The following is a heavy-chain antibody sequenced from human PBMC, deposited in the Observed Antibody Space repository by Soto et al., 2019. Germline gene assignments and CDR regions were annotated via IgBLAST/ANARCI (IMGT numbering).Heavy chain of an antibody. CDR2: INGDGSTT. CDR1: GFSFSDYR. J-gene: IGHJ4*02. D-gene: IGHD1-7*01. CDR3: ATGFNRDWYYTLLH. V-gene: IGHV3-74*01. Sequence: GGSLRLSCAASGFSFSDYRMHWVRQDSGKGLVWISRINGDGSTTNYADSVKGRFTISRDNAENTLYLHMNRLQDEDTAVYFCATGFNRDWYYTLLHWGQGALVTVSS.